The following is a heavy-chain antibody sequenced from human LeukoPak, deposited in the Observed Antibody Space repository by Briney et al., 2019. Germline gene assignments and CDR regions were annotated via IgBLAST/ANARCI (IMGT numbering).Heavy chain of an antibody. D-gene: IGHD6-13*01. CDR1: GGSISSSNHY. CDR2: IYYSGST. CDR3: AREEASAGDY. V-gene: IGHV4-39*01. J-gene: IGHJ4*02. Sequence: WETLSLTCTVSGGSISSSNHYWAWIRQPPGKGLEWIGSIYYSGSTFYSPSLKSRVTISVDTSKNQFSLKLSSVTAADTAVYYCAREEASAGDYWGQGTLVTVSS.